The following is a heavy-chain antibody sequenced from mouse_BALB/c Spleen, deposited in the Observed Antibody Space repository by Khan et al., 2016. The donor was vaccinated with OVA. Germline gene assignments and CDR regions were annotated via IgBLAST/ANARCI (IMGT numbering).Heavy chain of an antibody. CDR2: INSNGGTS. CDR3: ARVYYRYDEGYWYFDV. V-gene: IGHV5-6-3*01. CDR1: GFTFSGYG. J-gene: IGHJ1*01. Sequence: EVELVESGGGLVQPGGSLKLSCAASGFTFSGYGMSWVRQTPDKRLELVATINSNGGTSYYPDSVKGWVTISRANAKKTLHLQMSSLKSEDTAMSYCARVYYRYDEGYWYFDVWGAGTTVTVSS. D-gene: IGHD2-14*01.